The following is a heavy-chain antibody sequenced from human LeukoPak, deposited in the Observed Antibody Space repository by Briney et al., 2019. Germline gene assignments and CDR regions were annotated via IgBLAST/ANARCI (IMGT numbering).Heavy chain of an antibody. Sequence: SETLSLTCTVSGGSISSYYWGWIRQPPGKGLEWIGSIYYSGSTYYNPSLKSRVTISVDTSKNQFSLKLSSVTAADTAVYYCARCRHFDWFPFDYWGQGTLVTVSS. V-gene: IGHV4-39*07. CDR3: ARCRHFDWFPFDY. D-gene: IGHD3-9*01. CDR1: GGSISSYY. CDR2: IYYSGST. J-gene: IGHJ4*02.